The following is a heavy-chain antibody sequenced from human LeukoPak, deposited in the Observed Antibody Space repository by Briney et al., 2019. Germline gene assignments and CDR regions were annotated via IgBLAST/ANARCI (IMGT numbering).Heavy chain of an antibody. J-gene: IGHJ6*03. CDR1: GFTFSDYY. V-gene: IGHV3-11*04. CDR3: AKVHPYYCMDV. Sequence: KPGGSLRLXCAASGFTFSDYYMTWIRQAPGKGLEWVSSISNSGSITYYADSVEGRFTISRDNAQNSLYLQMSSLRAEDSAVYYCAKVHPYYCMDVWGKGTTVTVSS. CDR2: ISNSGSIT.